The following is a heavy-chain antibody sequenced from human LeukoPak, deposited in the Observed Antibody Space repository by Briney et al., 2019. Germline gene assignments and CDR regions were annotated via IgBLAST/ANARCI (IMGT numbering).Heavy chain of an antibody. CDR2: INPSGGST. D-gene: IGHD4-17*01. CDR1: GYTFTSYY. Sequence: GASVKVSCKASGYTFTSYYMHWVRQAPGQGLEWMGIINPSGGSTSYAQKFQGRVTMTRDTSTSTVYMELSSLRSEDTVVYYCARDLYGDYFDYWGQGTLVTVSS. CDR3: ARDLYGDYFDY. J-gene: IGHJ4*02. V-gene: IGHV1-46*01.